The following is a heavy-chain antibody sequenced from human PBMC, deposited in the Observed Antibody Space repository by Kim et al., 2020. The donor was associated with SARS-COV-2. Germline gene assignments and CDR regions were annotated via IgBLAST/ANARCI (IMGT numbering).Heavy chain of an antibody. J-gene: IGHJ6*02. CDR1: GFSLSTSGMC. CDR2: IDWDDDK. CDR3: ARMLNIEYYYDSSGPEDYGMDV. V-gene: IGHV2-70*01. D-gene: IGHD3-22*01. Sequence: SGPTLVNPTQTLTLTCTFSGFSLSTSGMCVSWIRQPPGKALEWLALIDWDDDKYYSTSLKTRLTISKDTSKNQVVLTMTNMDPVDTATYYCARMLNIEYYYDSSGPEDYGMDVWGQGTTVTVSS.